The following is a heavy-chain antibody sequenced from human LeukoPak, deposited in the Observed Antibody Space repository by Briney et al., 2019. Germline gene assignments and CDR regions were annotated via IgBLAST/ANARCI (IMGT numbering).Heavy chain of an antibody. CDR1: GGTFSSYA. CDR2: IIPILGIA. D-gene: IGHD5-18*01. V-gene: IGHV1-69*04. J-gene: IGHJ5*02. Sequence: GASVKVSCKASGGTFSSYAISWVRQAPGQGLEWMGRIIPILGIANYAQKFQGRVTITADKSTSTAYMELSSLRSEDTAVYYCASMARKSVGLQLWTWGQGTLVTVSS. CDR3: ASMARKSVGLQLWT.